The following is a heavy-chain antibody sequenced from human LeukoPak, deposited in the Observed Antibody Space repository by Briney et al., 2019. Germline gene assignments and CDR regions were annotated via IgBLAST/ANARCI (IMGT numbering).Heavy chain of an antibody. Sequence: GGSLRLSCAASGFTFSSYWMHWVRQAPGKGLVWVSRINTDGSSTSYADSVKGRFTISRDNAKNTLYLQMNSLRAEDTAVYYCARAYYDFWSGDSNFDYWGQGTLVTVSS. CDR1: GFTFSSYW. CDR3: ARAYYDFWSGDSNFDY. J-gene: IGHJ4*02. D-gene: IGHD3-3*01. V-gene: IGHV3-74*01. CDR2: INTDGSST.